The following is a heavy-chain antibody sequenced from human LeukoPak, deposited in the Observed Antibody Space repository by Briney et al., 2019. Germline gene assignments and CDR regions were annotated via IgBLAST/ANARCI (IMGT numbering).Heavy chain of an antibody. D-gene: IGHD6-19*01. CDR1: GYTFTSYG. Sequence: GASVKVSCKASGYTFTSYGISWVRQAPGQGLEWMGWISAYNGNTNYAQKLQGRVTMTTDTSTSTAYMELRSLRSDDTAVYYCARDTSLIAVAGTASDYWGQGTLVTVSS. V-gene: IGHV1-18*01. CDR2: ISAYNGNT. J-gene: IGHJ4*02. CDR3: ARDTSLIAVAGTASDY.